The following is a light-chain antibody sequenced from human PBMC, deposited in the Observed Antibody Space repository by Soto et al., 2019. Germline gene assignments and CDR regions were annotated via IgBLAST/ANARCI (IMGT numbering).Light chain of an antibody. CDR3: SSYTSSSTVAV. Sequence: QSVLTQPASVSGSPGQSITISCTGTSSDVGGYNYVSWYQQHPGKAPKLMIYDVSNRPSGVSNRFSGSKSGNTASLTISGLQVEDEADYYCSSYTSSSTVAVFGGGTKLTVL. CDR2: DVS. CDR1: SSDVGGYNY. J-gene: IGLJ2*01. V-gene: IGLV2-14*01.